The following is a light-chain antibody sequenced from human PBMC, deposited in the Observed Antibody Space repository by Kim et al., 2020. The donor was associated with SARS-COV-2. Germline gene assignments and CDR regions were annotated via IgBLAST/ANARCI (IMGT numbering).Light chain of an antibody. Sequence: WSPGERATLSCRASQSVHINYLAWYQQKPGQAPRLLIYDASSRATGVPDRFNGSGSGTDFTLTISRLEPEDFAVYYCQQYGGSLTFGGGTKVDIK. V-gene: IGKV3-20*01. CDR1: QSVHINY. CDR3: QQYGGSLT. J-gene: IGKJ4*01. CDR2: DAS.